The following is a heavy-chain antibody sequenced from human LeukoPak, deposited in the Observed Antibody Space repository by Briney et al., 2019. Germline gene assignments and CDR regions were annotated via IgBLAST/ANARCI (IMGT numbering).Heavy chain of an antibody. D-gene: IGHD6-25*01. V-gene: IGHV3-7*01. J-gene: IGHJ4*02. CDR3: ARDGGWRLLDY. CDR1: GLTFGSQW. CDR2: IGGDGTRK. Sequence: SGGSLRLPCVASGLTFGSQWMTWVRQAPGKGLEWLANIGGDGTRKFYEDSVKGRFTISRDNAESSLYLQMNNLRVEDTAVYYCARDGGWRLLDYWGRGTQVTVSS.